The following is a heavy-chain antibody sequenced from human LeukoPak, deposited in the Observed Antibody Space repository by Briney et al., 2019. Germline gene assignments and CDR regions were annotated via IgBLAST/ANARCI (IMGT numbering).Heavy chain of an antibody. Sequence: GGSLRLSCAASGFTFSSYWMSWVRQSPGKGLEWVANIKPDGSEKYFMDSVKGRFTISRDNAKNALYLEMNSLRAEDTAEYFCARERMYSGSGSTYPYYDYWGQGTLITVSS. J-gene: IGHJ4*02. CDR3: ARERMYSGSGSTYPYYDY. D-gene: IGHD3-10*01. CDR2: IKPDGSEK. V-gene: IGHV3-7*01. CDR1: GFTFSSYW.